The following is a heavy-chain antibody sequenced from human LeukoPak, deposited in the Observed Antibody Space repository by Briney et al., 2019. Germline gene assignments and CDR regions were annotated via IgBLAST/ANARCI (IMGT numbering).Heavy chain of an antibody. CDR3: ARMVSGYERAYYYYMDV. Sequence: ASVKVSCKASGYTFTGYYMHWVRQAPGQGLEWMGWISAYNGNTNYAQKLQGRVTMTTDTSTSTAYMELRSLRSDDTAVYYCARMVSGYERAYYYYMDVWGKGTTVTVSS. CDR2: ISAYNGNT. V-gene: IGHV1-18*04. CDR1: GYTFTGYY. J-gene: IGHJ6*03. D-gene: IGHD5-12*01.